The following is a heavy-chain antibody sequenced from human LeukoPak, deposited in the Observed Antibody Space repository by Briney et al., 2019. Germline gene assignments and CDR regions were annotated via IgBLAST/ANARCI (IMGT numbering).Heavy chain of an antibody. J-gene: IGHJ4*02. CDR2: ISSSSTI. CDR1: GFTFSSYS. V-gene: IGHV3-48*01. D-gene: IGHD3-10*01. CDR3: ARESPRGGPDY. Sequence: GGSLRLSCAASGFTFSSYSMNWVRQAPGKGLEWVSYISSSSTIYYADSVKGRFTISRDNAKNSLYLQMNSLRAEDTAVYYCARESPRGGPDYWGRGTLVTVSS.